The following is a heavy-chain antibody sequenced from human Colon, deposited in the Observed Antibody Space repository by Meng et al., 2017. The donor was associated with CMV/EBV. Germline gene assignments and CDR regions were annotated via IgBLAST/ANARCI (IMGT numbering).Heavy chain of an antibody. J-gene: IGHJ6*02. CDR3: ATVVRFPVGGHYYYHGMDV. V-gene: IGHV3-48*03. CDR1: GFSFGSYE. Sequence: GESLKISCAASGFSFGSYEMNWVRQAPGKGLEWVSYISSSGSTIHYADSVKGRFTISRDNVKSSLYLHMNSLRAEDTAVYYCATVVRFPVGGHYYYHGMDVWGQGTTVTVSS. CDR2: ISSSGSTI. D-gene: IGHD2-21*01.